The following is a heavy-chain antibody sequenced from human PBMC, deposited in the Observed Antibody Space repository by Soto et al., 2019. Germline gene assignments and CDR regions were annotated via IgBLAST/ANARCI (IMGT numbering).Heavy chain of an antibody. CDR3: ARSREFDY. CDR1: GGSLIGATYS. Sequence: SLTCGVSGGSLIGATYSWNWIRQPPGKGLEWIGYIFPSGTTYYNPSLKSRVTISIDVSKNQFSLSLRSLTAADTAVYYCARSREFDYWSQGTLVTVSS. V-gene: IGHV4-30-2*01. CDR2: IFPSGTT. J-gene: IGHJ4*02.